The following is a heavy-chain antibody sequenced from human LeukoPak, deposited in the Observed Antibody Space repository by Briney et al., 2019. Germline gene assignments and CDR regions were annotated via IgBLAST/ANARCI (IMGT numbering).Heavy chain of an antibody. V-gene: IGHV4-39*07. CDR3: ARDVKQQLVRGGFDY. D-gene: IGHD6-13*01. CDR1: GGSISSSSYY. J-gene: IGHJ4*02. Sequence: PSETLSLTCTVSGGSISSSSYYWGWIRQPPGKGLEWIGSIYYSGSTYYNPSLKSRVTISVDTSENQFSLKLSSVTAADTAVYYCARDVKQQLVRGGFDYWGQGTLVTVSS. CDR2: IYYSGST.